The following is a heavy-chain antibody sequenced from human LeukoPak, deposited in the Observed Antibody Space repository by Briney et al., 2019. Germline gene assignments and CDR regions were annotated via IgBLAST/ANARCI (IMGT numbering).Heavy chain of an antibody. CDR3: ARGGTSCYNCNWFDP. Sequence: GASVKVSCKASGYTFTSYDINWVRQATGQGLEWMGWMNPNSGNTGYAQKFQGRVTMTRNTSISTAYMELSSLRSEDTAVYYCARGGTSCYNCNWFDPWGQGTLVTASS. J-gene: IGHJ5*02. V-gene: IGHV1-8*01. CDR2: MNPNSGNT. CDR1: GYTFTSYD. D-gene: IGHD2-2*02.